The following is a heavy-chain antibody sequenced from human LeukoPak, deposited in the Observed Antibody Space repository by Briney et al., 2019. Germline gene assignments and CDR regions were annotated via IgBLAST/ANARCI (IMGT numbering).Heavy chain of an antibody. Sequence: SETLCLTCAVFGGSLSDHEWSWIRQPPREGLGWIGETIHRGATTYNPSPQGRVTLSLDTSKNQVSLKLNSLTAADTAVYYCARGKGDLSMIVMIVTAVEFYFDSWGPGTLVTVSS. CDR1: GGSLSDHE. CDR3: ARGKGDLSMIVMIVTAVEFYFDS. J-gene: IGHJ4*02. D-gene: IGHD3-22*01. V-gene: IGHV4-34*01. CDR2: TIHRGAT.